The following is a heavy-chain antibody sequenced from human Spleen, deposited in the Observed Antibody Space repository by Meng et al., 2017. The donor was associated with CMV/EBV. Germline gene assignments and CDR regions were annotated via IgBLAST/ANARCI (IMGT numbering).Heavy chain of an antibody. V-gene: IGHV3-30-3*01. J-gene: IGHJ4*02. Sequence: GESLKISCEASGFIYETYAMHWVRQAPGKGLEWVAVISYDGSKEYYADSVKGRFTISRDNSKNTLFLQMNSLRTEDTAVYYCAKDREPWAPFDYWGQGTLVTVSS. CDR1: GFIYETYA. CDR2: ISYDGSKE. D-gene: IGHD7-27*01. CDR3: AKDREPWAPFDY.